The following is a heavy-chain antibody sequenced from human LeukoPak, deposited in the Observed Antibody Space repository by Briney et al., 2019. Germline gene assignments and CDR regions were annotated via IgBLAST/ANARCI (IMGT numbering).Heavy chain of an antibody. J-gene: IGHJ6*02. CDR2: INHSGST. D-gene: IGHD2-15*01. V-gene: IGHV4-34*01. Sequence: NPSETLSLTCAGSGGSFSGYYWSCIRQPPGKGLEWIGEINHSGSTNYNPSLKSRVTISVDTSKNQFSLKLSSVTAADTAVYYCARGLYCSGGSCYPRDYYYYGMDVWGQGTTVTVSS. CDR1: GGSFSGYY. CDR3: ARGLYCSGGSCYPRDYYYYGMDV.